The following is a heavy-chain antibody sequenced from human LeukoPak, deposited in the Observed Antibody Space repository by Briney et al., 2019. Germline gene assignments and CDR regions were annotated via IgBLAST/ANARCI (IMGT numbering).Heavy chain of an antibody. CDR1: GFTFGSYG. J-gene: IGHJ4*02. CDR2: ISYDGSNK. CDR3: AKDSSGSYGIDY. Sequence: GGSLRLSCAASGFTFGSYGMHWVRQAPGKGLEWVAVISYDGSNKYYADSVKGRFTISRDNSKNTLYLQMNSLRAEDTAVYYCAKDSSGSYGIDYWGQGTLVTVSS. V-gene: IGHV3-30*18. D-gene: IGHD1-26*01.